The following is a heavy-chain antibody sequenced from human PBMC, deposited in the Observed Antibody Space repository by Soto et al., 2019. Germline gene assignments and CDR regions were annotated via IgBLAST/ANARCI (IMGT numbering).Heavy chain of an antibody. V-gene: IGHV4-39*01. CDR1: GGSISSSSYY. CDR3: ARHFLGSDY. J-gene: IGHJ4*02. CDR2: IYYSGST. Sequence: SETLTLTCTVSGGSISSSSYYWGWIRQPPGKGLEWIGSIYYSGSTYYNPSLKSRVTISVDTSKNQFSLKLSSVTAADTAVYYCARHFLGSDYWGQGTLVTVSS. D-gene: IGHD3-10*01.